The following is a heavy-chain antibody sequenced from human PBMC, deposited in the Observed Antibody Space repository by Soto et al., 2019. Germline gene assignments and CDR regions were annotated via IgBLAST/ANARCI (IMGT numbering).Heavy chain of an antibody. CDR1: GFTFCSYW. Sequence: GGSLRLSCAASGFTFCSYWMHGVRQAPGKGLVWVSGINRNSSSIGYADSVKGRFTISRDNAKNSLYLQMNSLRADDTALYYCAKDMVVGYCSGGSCPIAFDIWGQGTMVTVSS. CDR3: AKDMVVGYCSGGSCPIAFDI. J-gene: IGHJ3*02. V-gene: IGHV3-74*01. CDR2: INRNSSSI. D-gene: IGHD2-15*01.